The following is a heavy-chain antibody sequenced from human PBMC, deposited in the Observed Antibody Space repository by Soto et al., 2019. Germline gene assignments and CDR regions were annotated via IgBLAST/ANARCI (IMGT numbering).Heavy chain of an antibody. V-gene: IGHV3-23*01. CDR3: AKKVNSGPGSQYFDY. J-gene: IGHJ4*02. CDR2: FRTSGDGGTT. D-gene: IGHD3-10*01. CDR1: GFTFSSYS. Sequence: GALRLSCAASGFTFSSYSRSWVRQAPGKGLEWVSGFRTSGDGGTTYYADSVKGRFTISRDNSKNMLFLQMNSLRAEDTAIYYCAKKVNSGPGSQYFDYWGQGTLVTVSS.